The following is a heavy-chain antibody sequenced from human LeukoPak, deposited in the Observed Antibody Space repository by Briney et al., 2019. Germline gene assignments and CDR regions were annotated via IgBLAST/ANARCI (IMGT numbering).Heavy chain of an antibody. J-gene: IGHJ4*02. V-gene: IGHV1-46*01. D-gene: IGHD4-23*01. CDR1: GYTFTSYY. Sequence: GASVKVSCKASGYTFTSYYMHWVRQAPGQWLEWMGIINPSGGSTSYAQKFQGRVTMTRDTSTSTVYMELSSLRSEDTAVYYCARASLGNSDNHYFDYWGQGTLVTVSS. CDR2: INPSGGST. CDR3: ARASLGNSDNHYFDY.